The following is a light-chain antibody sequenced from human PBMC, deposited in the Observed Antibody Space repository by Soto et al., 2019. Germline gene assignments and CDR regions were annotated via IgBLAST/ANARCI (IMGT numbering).Light chain of an antibody. Sequence: EIVLTQSPGTLSLSPGERATLSCRASQSVSRSYLAWYQQKPGQAPRLLIYGASIRATGLPDRFSGGGSGTDFTITISILEPEDVAVYYCQQYGSAITFGQGTRLEIK. V-gene: IGKV3-20*01. CDR1: QSVSRSY. J-gene: IGKJ5*01. CDR3: QQYGSAIT. CDR2: GAS.